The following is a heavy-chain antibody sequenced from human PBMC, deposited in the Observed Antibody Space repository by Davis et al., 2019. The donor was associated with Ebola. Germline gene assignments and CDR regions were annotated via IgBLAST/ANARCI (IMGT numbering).Heavy chain of an antibody. Sequence: GESLNISCKDSGNSFNSHWIGWVRQLPGKGLEWMGVIFTGDSDTRYSPSFRGQVTISADKSIKTAFLQWSSLKASDTAMYYCASLRRTITGMDDAFDIWGQGTMVTVSS. CDR2: IFTGDSDT. J-gene: IGHJ3*02. CDR3: ASLRRTITGMDDAFDI. D-gene: IGHD2-8*02. V-gene: IGHV5-51*01. CDR1: GNSFNSHW.